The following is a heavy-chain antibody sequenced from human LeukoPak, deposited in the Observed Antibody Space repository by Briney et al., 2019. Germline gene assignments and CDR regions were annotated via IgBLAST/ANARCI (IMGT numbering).Heavy chain of an antibody. V-gene: IGHV3-74*01. D-gene: IGHD2-15*01. CDR2: IHSDGIGT. J-gene: IGHJ6*02. Sequence: PGGSLRLSCAASGFTFDDYGMSWVRQAPGKGLVWVSRIHSDGIGTSYADSVKGRFTISRDNAKNTLFLQMNSLRAEDTAVYYCARGPLYCSGGTCNAMDVWGQGTTVTVSS. CDR1: GFTFDDYG. CDR3: ARGPLYCSGGTCNAMDV.